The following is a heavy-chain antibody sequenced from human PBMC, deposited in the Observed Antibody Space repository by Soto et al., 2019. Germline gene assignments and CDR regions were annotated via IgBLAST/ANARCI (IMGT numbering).Heavy chain of an antibody. Sequence: GGSLRLSCAASGFTVSSNYMSWVRQAPGKGLEWVSVIYSGGSTYYADSVKGRFAISRDNSKNTLYLQMNSLRAEDTAVYYCAREYSYVCSGYPWCFELWGRGSLVTVPS. J-gene: IGHJ2*01. CDR3: AREYSYVCSGYPWCFEL. V-gene: IGHV3-66*01. CDR1: GFTVSSNY. CDR2: IYSGGST. D-gene: IGHD3-22*01.